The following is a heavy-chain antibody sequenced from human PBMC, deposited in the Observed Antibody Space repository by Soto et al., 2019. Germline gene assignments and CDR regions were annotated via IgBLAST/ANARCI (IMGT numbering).Heavy chain of an antibody. CDR1: GFIFSCSA. CDR3: ARGQQAAIGDYYYHGLDV. D-gene: IGHD3-10*01. Sequence: PGGSLRLSWAASGFIFSCSAIHWVRKAPGKGLEWVGRIRSRANNYATSSGASVRGRFTFFRDDSKNMAYLQMNTLKTEDTAIYYCARGQQAAIGDYYYHGLDVWGQGTSVTVSS. CDR2: IRSRANNYAT. J-gene: IGHJ6*02. V-gene: IGHV3-73*01.